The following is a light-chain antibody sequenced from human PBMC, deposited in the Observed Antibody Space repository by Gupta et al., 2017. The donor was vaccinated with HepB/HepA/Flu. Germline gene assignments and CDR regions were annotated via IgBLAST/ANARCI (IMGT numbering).Light chain of an antibody. CDR2: GAS. CDR3: QNYNGAPPWT. Sequence: DIQMTQSPSSLSASVGDRVTITCRASQGISNYLAWYQQKPGKTPKLPISGASTLQSGVPSRFSGSGSGTDFTLTISSLQTEDVATYYCQNYNGAPPWTFGQGTKVEIK. V-gene: IGKV1-27*01. CDR1: QGISNY. J-gene: IGKJ1*01.